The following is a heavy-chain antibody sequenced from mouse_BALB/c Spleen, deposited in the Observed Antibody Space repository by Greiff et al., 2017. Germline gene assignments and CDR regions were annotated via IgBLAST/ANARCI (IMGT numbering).Heavy chain of an antibody. Sequence: EVKLVESGGGLVKPGGSLKLSCAASGFTFSSYTMSWVRQTPEKRLEWLATISSGGSYTYYPDSVKGRFTISRDNAKNTLYLQMSSLKSEDTAMYYCTRDYDYDVRYFDVWGAGTTVTVSS. D-gene: IGHD2-4*01. CDR2: ISSGGSYT. CDR1: GFTFSSYT. V-gene: IGHV5-6-4*01. CDR3: TRDYDYDVRYFDV. J-gene: IGHJ1*01.